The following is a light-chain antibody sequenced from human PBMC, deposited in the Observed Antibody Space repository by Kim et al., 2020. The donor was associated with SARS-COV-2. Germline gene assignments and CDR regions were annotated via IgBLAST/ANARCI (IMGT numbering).Light chain of an antibody. CDR3: QQYDNRHLT. J-gene: IGKJ4*01. CDR2: DAS. V-gene: IGKV1-33*01. CDR1: RNISHY. Sequence: AAFGDRIAITCWASRNISHYVYGYQQKPGEAPKILIFDASNLEARVASTFSGSRSGTSFTFTISSLQPDDIATYYCQQYDNRHLTFGGGTKVDIK.